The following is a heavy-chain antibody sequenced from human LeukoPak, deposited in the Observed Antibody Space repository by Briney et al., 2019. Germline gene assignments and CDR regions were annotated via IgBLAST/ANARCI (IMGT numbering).Heavy chain of an antibody. CDR2: ISWNSGSI. D-gene: IGHD1-26*01. J-gene: IGHJ4*02. Sequence: GGSLRLSCAASGFTFDDYAMHWVRQAPGKGLEWVSGISWNSGSIGYADSVKGRFTISRDNAKNSLYLQMNSLRAEDTALYYCAKVLQWELQGPADYWGQGTLVTVSS. V-gene: IGHV3-9*01. CDR1: GFTFDDYA. CDR3: AKVLQWELQGPADY.